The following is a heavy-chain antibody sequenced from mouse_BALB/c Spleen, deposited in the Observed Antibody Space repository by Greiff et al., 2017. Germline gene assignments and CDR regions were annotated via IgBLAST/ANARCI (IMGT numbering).Heavy chain of an antibody. CDR3: ARRYGYDEGHAWFAY. CDR2: ISSGGSYT. D-gene: IGHD2-2*01. CDR1: GFTFSSYG. Sequence: EVMLVESGGDLVKPGGSLKLSCAASGFTFSSYGMSWVRQTPDKRLEWVATISSGGSYTYYPDRVKGRLTISRDNTENTLYLQMSSLKSEDTAMYDCARRYGYDEGHAWFAYWGQGTLVTVSA. J-gene: IGHJ3*01. V-gene: IGHV5-6*02.